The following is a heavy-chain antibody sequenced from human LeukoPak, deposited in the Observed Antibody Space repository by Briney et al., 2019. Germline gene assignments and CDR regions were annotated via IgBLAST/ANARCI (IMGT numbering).Heavy chain of an antibody. V-gene: IGHV3-23*01. J-gene: IGHJ4*02. D-gene: IGHD2-21*02. CDR3: AKDIVVVTAYTPPYYFDY. CDR2: ISGSGGST. Sequence: GGSLRLSCAASGFTFSSYAMSWVRQAPGKGLEWVSAISGSGGSTYYADSVKGRFTISRDNSKNTLYLQMNSLRAEDTAVYYCAKDIVVVTAYTPPYYFDYWGQGTLVTVSS. CDR1: GFTFSSYA.